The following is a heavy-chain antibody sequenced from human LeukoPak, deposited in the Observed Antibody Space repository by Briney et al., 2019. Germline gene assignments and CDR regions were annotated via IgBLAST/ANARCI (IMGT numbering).Heavy chain of an antibody. D-gene: IGHD3-10*01. V-gene: IGHV4-34*01. J-gene: IGHJ5*02. CDR1: GGSFSGYY. CDR3: ARGRVTMVEGWFDP. CDR2: INHSGST. Sequence: SETLSLTCAVYGGSFSGYYWSWIRQPPGKGLEWIGEINHSGSTNYNPSLKSRVTISVDTSKNQFSLKLSSVTAADTAVYYCARGRVTMVEGWFDPWGQGTLVTVSS.